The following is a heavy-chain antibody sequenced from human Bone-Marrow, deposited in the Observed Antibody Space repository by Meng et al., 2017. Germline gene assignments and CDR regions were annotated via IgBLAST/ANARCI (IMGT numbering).Heavy chain of an antibody. D-gene: IGHD3-10*01. CDR2: INPNSGGT. V-gene: IGHV1-2*02. Sequence: ASVKVSCKASGYTFTGYYMHWVRQAPGQGLEWMGWINPNSGGTNYAQKFQGRVTMTRDTSTSTVYMELSSLRSEDTAVYYCARDSYGSGSSPDYWGQGTLVTVSS. J-gene: IGHJ4*02. CDR3: ARDSYGSGSSPDY. CDR1: GYTFTGYY.